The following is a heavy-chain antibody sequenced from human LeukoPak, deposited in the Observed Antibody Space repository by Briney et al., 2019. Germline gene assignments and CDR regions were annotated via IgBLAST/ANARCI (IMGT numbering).Heavy chain of an antibody. CDR3: ARGAAATHFDY. V-gene: IGHV4-59*01. Sequence: SETLSLTCTVFSGSISSYYWSWIRQPPGKGLEWIGYIYYSGSTNYNPSLKSRVTISVDTSKNQFSLKLSAVTAADTAVYYCARGAAATHFDYWGQGTLVTVSS. J-gene: IGHJ4*02. CDR2: IYYSGST. CDR1: SGSISSYY. D-gene: IGHD6-25*01.